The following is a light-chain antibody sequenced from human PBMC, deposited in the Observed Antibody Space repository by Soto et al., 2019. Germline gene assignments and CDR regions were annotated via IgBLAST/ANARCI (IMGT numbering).Light chain of an antibody. CDR1: QSVSSS. Sequence: TQTPGTLSLSPGERATLSCRAIQSVSSSYIAWYQQKSGQAPRLVIYGASTRATGIPARFSGSVSGTDFTLTISILQSEDFAVYYCQQYNNWPPWTFGQGTKVDNK. J-gene: IGKJ1*01. V-gene: IGKV3-15*01. CDR2: GAS. CDR3: QQYNNWPPWT.